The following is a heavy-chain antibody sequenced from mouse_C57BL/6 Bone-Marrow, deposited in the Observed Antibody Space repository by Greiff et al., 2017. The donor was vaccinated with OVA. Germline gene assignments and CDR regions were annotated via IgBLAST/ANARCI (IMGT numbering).Heavy chain of an antibody. J-gene: IGHJ1*03. CDR3: ARPDGSSYWYFDV. CDR1: GVDFSRYW. Sequence: AASGVDFSRYWMSWVRRAPGKGLEWIGEINPDSSTINYAPSLKDKFIISRDNAKNTLYLQMSKVRSEDTALYYCARPDGSSYWYFDVWGTGTTVTVSS. CDR2: INPDSSTI. V-gene: IGHV4-1*01. D-gene: IGHD1-1*01.